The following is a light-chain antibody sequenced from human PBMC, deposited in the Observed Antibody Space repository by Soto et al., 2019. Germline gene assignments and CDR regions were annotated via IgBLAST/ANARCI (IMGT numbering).Light chain of an antibody. CDR1: SSDVGGYNY. J-gene: IGLJ2*01. CDR2: EVS. Sequence: QSALTQPASVSGSPGQSITISCTGTSSDVGGYNYVSWYQQHPGIAPKLMISEVSNRHSGVSNRCSGSKSGNTASLTISGLQAEDDADYYCSSYTGSSTLVFGGGTKLTVL. CDR3: SSYTGSSTLV. V-gene: IGLV2-14*01.